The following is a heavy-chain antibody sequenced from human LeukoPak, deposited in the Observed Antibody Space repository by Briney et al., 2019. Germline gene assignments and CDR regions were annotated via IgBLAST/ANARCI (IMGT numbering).Heavy chain of an antibody. CDR1: GFTFSSSA. Sequence: GGSLRLSCAASGFTFSSSAMSWVRQAPGKGLEWVSVIYSGGRTYYADSVKGRFTISRDNSKNTLYLQMNSLRAEDTAVYYCDCSSPTCYAAGDYWGQGTLVTVSS. D-gene: IGHD2-2*01. CDR3: DCSSPTCYAAGDY. CDR2: IYSGGRT. J-gene: IGHJ4*02. V-gene: IGHV3-66*02.